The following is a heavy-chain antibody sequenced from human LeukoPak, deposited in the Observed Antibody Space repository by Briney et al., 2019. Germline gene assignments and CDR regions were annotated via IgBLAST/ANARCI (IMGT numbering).Heavy chain of an antibody. CDR2: IRSKGNAYAT. Sequence: GGSLRLSCAASGFIFSDSAIHWVRQASGKGLEWVGRIRSKGNAYATVYVASVNGRFTISRDDSKNMAYLQMNSLKTEDTAVYYCIRSPLDSNNYVRFDFWGQGTLVTVTP. V-gene: IGHV3-73*01. CDR1: GFIFSDSA. CDR3: IRSPLDSNNYVRFDF. J-gene: IGHJ4*02. D-gene: IGHD3-10*02.